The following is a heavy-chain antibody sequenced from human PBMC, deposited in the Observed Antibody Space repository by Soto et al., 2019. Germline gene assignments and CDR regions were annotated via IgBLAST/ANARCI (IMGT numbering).Heavy chain of an antibody. CDR1: GGTFSSYA. J-gene: IGHJ6*02. CDR3: ARHVPAAGYYNGMDV. D-gene: IGHD2-2*01. V-gene: IGHV1-69*12. CDR2: IIPIFGTA. Sequence: QVQLVQSGAEVKKPGSSVKVSCKASGGTFSSYAISWVRQAPGQGLEWMGGIIPIFGTANYPQKFQGRVTITADEATSTAYMGLSSLRSGDTAVYYCARHVPAAGYYNGMDVWGQGTTVTVSS.